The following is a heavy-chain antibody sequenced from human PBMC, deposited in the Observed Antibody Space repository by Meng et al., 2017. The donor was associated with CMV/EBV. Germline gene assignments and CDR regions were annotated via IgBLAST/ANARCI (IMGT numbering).Heavy chain of an antibody. CDR3: ARVNIVVVPAAIDGSSFSYYGMDV. CDR1: GFTFSSYS. CDR2: ISSSSSYI. J-gene: IGHJ6*02. D-gene: IGHD2-2*01. Sequence: GGSLRLSCAASGFTFSSYSMNWVRQAPGQGLEWVSSISSSSSYIYYADSVKGRFAISRDNAKNSLYLQMNSLRAEDTAVYYCARVNIVVVPAAIDGSSFSYYGMDVWGQGTTVTVSS. V-gene: IGHV3-21*01.